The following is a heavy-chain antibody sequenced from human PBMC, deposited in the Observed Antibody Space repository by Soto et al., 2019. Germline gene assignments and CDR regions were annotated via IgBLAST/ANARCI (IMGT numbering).Heavy chain of an antibody. D-gene: IGHD6-19*01. CDR1: GYTFTSYY. Sequence: GASVKVSCKASGYTFTSYYMHWVRQAPGQELEWMGIINPSGGSTSYAQKFQGRVTMTRDTSTSTVYMELSSLRSEDTAVYYCARCRSGTFGSGCYYGMDVWGQGTTVTVSS. CDR3: ARCRSGTFGSGCYYGMDV. J-gene: IGHJ6*01. V-gene: IGHV1-46*01. CDR2: INPSGGST.